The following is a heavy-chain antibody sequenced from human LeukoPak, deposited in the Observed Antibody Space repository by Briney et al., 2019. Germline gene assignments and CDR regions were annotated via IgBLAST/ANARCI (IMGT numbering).Heavy chain of an antibody. V-gene: IGHV4-4*09. CDR2: ISTSGST. D-gene: IGHD3-3*01. Sequence: KPSETLSLTCTVSGGSISSYYCSWIRQPPGKGLEWIGYISTSGSTDYSPSLKSRVTISVDTSKNQFSLKLSSVTAADTAVYYCARDRDLHWYFDLWGRGTLVTVSS. CDR1: GGSISSYY. CDR3: ARDRDLHWYFDL. J-gene: IGHJ2*01.